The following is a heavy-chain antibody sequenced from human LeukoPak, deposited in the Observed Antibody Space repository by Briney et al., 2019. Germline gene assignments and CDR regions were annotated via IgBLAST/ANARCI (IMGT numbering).Heavy chain of an antibody. Sequence: ASVKVSCKASGYTFTSYDINWVRQATGQGLEWMGWMNPNSGNTGYAQKFQGRVTMTRNTSISTAYMELSSLRSEDTAVYYCARAIAPTRGYYYGMDVWGQGTTVTVSS. CDR3: ARAIAPTRGYYYGMDV. J-gene: IGHJ6*02. D-gene: IGHD6-13*01. CDR2: MNPNSGNT. CDR1: GYTFTSYD. V-gene: IGHV1-8*01.